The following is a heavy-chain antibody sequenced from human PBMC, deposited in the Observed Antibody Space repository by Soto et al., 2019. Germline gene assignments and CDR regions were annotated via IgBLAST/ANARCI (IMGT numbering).Heavy chain of an antibody. CDR3: AKDLTLYSSSWFRPFDY. J-gene: IGHJ4*02. CDR1: GFTFSSYG. D-gene: IGHD6-13*01. Sequence: PGGSLRLSCAASGFTFSSYGMHWVRQAPGKGLEWVAVISYDGSNKYYADSVKGRFTISRDNSKNTLYLQMNSLRAEDTAVYYCAKDLTLYSSSWFRPFDYWGQGTLVTVSS. V-gene: IGHV3-30*18. CDR2: ISYDGSNK.